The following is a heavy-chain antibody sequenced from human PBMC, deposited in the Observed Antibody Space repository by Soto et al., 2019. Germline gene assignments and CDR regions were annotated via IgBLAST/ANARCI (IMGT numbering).Heavy chain of an antibody. CDR3: ARDELQIVVVPAAPTRDYYYGMDV. CDR2: IYYSGST. CDR1: GGSVSSGSYY. D-gene: IGHD2-2*01. Sequence: SETLSLTCTVSGGSVSSGSYYWSWIRQPPGKGLEWIGYIYYSGSTNYNPSLKSRATISVDTSKNQFSLKLSSVTAADTAVYYCARDELQIVVVPAAPTRDYYYGMDVWGQGTTVTVS. V-gene: IGHV4-61*01. J-gene: IGHJ6*02.